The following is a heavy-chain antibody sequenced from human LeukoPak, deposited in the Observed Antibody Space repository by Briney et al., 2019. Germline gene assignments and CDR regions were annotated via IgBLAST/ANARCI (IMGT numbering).Heavy chain of an antibody. D-gene: IGHD1-26*01. CDR3: VREARGGSTYFDN. Sequence: SETLSLTCAVYGGSFSGYYWSWIRQPPGKGLEWIGEINHSGSTNYNPSLKSRVTISVDTSKNQFSLRLTSVTAADTAVYYCVREARGGSTYFDNWGQGTLVTVSS. CDR1: GGSFSGYY. CDR2: INHSGST. V-gene: IGHV4-34*01. J-gene: IGHJ4*02.